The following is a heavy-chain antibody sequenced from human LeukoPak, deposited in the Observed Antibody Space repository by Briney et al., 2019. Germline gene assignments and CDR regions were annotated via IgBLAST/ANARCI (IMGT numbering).Heavy chain of an antibody. CDR3: ARDRRQQRTFGY. Sequence: GGSLRLSCAASGFTFSSYAMHWVRQAPGKGLEWVAVISYDGSNKYYADSVKGRFTISRDNSKNTLYLQMNSLRAEDTAVYYCARDRRQQRTFGYWGQGTLVTVSS. V-gene: IGHV3-30*04. CDR2: ISYDGSNK. D-gene: IGHD6-25*01. CDR1: GFTFSSYA. J-gene: IGHJ4*02.